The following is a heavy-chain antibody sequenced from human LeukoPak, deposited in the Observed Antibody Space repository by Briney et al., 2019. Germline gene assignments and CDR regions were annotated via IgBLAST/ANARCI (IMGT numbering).Heavy chain of an antibody. Sequence: PGGSLRLSCAASGFTFSSYAMSWVRQAPGEGLEWVSAISGSGGSTYYADSVKGRFTISRDNSKNTLYLQMNSLRAEDTAVYYCAKFKWGFGELYDYWGQGTLVTVSS. CDR3: AKFKWGFGELYDY. CDR1: GFTFSSYA. J-gene: IGHJ4*02. D-gene: IGHD3-10*01. CDR2: ISGSGGST. V-gene: IGHV3-23*01.